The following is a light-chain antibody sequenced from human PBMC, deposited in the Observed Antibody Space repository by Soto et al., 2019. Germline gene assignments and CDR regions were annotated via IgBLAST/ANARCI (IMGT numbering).Light chain of an antibody. J-gene: IGKJ1*01. CDR1: HHIISSY. V-gene: IGKV3-20*01. CDR3: QQYDSSPRT. Sequence: EKVLTQSPLPLSLSRGQRATLSCRASHHIISSYLAWYQQKPGQAPRLLIYAISAWATGVPDRFRGSGSGTDFTLTITSLQPEDFAVYFCQQYDSSPRTFGQGTKVDIK. CDR2: AIS.